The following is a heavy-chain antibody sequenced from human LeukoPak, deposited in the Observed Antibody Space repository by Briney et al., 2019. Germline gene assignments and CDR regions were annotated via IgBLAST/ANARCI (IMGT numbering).Heavy chain of an antibody. V-gene: IGHV3-30*02. J-gene: IGHJ6*02. CDR3: ARDPFLAAARSSGPYGMDV. CDR1: GFTFSSYG. Sequence: PGGSLRLSCAASGFTFSSYGMHWVRQAPGKGLEWVAFIRYDGSNKYYADSVKGRFTISRDNSKNTLYLQMNSLRAEDTAVYYCARDPFLAAARSSGPYGMDVWGQGTTVTVSS. D-gene: IGHD6-13*01. CDR2: IRYDGSNK.